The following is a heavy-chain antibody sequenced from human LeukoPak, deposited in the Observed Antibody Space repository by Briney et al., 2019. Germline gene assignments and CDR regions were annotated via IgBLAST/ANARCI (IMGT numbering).Heavy chain of an antibody. J-gene: IGHJ4*02. V-gene: IGHV1-2*06. CDR1: GYTFTGYY. CDR2: INPNSGGT. Sequence: GASVKVSCKASGYTFTGYYIHWVRQAPGQGPEWMGRINPNSGGTNYAQKFQGRVTMTRDTSISTAYMELSRLRSDDTAVYYCARDSWKSRIDYWGQGTLVTVSS. D-gene: IGHD1-1*01. CDR3: ARDSWKSRIDY.